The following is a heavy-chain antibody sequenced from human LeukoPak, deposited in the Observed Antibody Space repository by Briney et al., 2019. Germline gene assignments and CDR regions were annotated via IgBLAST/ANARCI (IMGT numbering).Heavy chain of an antibody. CDR2: ISYDGSNK. CDR3: SYFAS. D-gene: IGHD3-10*01. CDR1: GFTFSSYG. V-gene: IGHV3-30*03. J-gene: IGHJ4*02. Sequence: GGSLRLSCAASGFTFSSYGIHWVRQAPGKGLEWVAVISYDGSNKYYADSVKGRFTISRDNSKNTLYLQMNSLRVEDTAVYYCSYFASWGQGTLVTVSS.